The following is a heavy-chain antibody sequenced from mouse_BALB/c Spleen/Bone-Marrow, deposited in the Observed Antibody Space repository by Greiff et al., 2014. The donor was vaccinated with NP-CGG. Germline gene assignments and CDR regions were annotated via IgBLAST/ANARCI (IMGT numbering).Heavy chain of an antibody. J-gene: IGHJ2*01. CDR1: GFTFADYY. D-gene: IGHD2-3*01. CDR3: ARDRGLLRFDY. CDR2: IRNKANGYTT. V-gene: IGHV7-3*02. Sequence: VQLKESGGGLVQPGGSLRLSCATSGFTFADYYMSWVRQPPGKALAWLGFIRNKANGYTTEYSASVKGRFTISRDNSQSILYLQMNTLRAEDSATYYCARDRGLLRFDYWGQGTTLTVSS.